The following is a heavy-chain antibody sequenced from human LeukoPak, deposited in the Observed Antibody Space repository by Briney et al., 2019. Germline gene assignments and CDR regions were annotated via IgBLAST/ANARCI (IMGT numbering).Heavy chain of an antibody. CDR2: ISGSGGST. Sequence: GGSLRLSCAASGFTFSSYAMSWVRQAPGKGLEWVSAISGSGGSTYYADSVKGRFTNSRDNSKNTLYLQMNSLRAEDTAVYYCAKYQGIAVEGALFDYWGQGTLVTVSS. V-gene: IGHV3-23*01. CDR1: GFTFSSYA. CDR3: AKYQGIAVEGALFDY. D-gene: IGHD6-19*01. J-gene: IGHJ4*02.